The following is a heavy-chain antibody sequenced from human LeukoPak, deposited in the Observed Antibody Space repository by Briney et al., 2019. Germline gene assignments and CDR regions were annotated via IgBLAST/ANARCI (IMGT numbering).Heavy chain of an antibody. J-gene: IGHJ3*02. CDR1: GFTFSNYA. CDR3: ARAPWISGYDYGEAFDI. CDR2: ISGSGGTT. D-gene: IGHD5-12*01. Sequence: GGSLRLSCAGSGFTFSNYAMSWVRQAPGKGLEWVSGISGSGGTTYYADSVKGRITISRDNSKNTLYLQMNSLRAEDTAVYYCARAPWISGYDYGEAFDIWGQGTLVTVSS. V-gene: IGHV3-23*01.